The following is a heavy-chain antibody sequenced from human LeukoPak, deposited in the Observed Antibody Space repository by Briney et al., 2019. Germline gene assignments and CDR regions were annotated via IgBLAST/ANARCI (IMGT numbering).Heavy chain of an antibody. D-gene: IGHD6-19*01. Sequence: SETLSLTCGVSGGSFSSHYWTWIRQPPGKGLEGFGEFNPRGSTTYNPSLESRVTVSADTSRNQLSLSLTSVTTADSAVYFCARGLRQGSAWSWGPKEKSYQYMDVWGTGTTVIVSS. CDR3: ARGLRQGSAWSWGPKEKSYQYMDV. CDR2: FNPRGST. J-gene: IGHJ6*04. CDR1: GGSFSSHY. V-gene: IGHV4-34*01.